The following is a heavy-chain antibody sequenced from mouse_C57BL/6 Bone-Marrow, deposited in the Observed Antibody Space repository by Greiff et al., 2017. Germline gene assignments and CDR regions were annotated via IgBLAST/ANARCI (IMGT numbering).Heavy chain of an antibody. D-gene: IGHD2-12*01. J-gene: IGHJ1*03. V-gene: IGHV1-63*01. Sequence: VQLQQSGAELVRPGTSVKMSCTASGYTFTNYWIGWAKQRPGHGLEWIGEIYPGGGYTKYNEKFKGKATLTADTSSSTAYMQFSSLTSEDSAIYYCYSEIHWYFDVWGKGTTVTVSS. CDR2: IYPGGGYT. CDR1: GYTFTNYW. CDR3: YSEIHWYFDV.